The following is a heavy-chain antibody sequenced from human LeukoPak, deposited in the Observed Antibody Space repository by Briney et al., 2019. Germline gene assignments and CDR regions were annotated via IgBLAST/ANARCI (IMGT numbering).Heavy chain of an antibody. CDR1: GFTFSSYG. Sequence: GGSLRLSCAASGFTFSSYGMHWVRQAPGKGLEWVAVISYDGSNKYYADSVKGRFTISRDNSKNTLYLQMNSLRAEDTAVYYCARGHIVGATIDYWGQGTLVTVSS. CDR3: ARGHIVGATIDY. D-gene: IGHD1-26*01. J-gene: IGHJ4*02. CDR2: ISYDGSNK. V-gene: IGHV3-30*03.